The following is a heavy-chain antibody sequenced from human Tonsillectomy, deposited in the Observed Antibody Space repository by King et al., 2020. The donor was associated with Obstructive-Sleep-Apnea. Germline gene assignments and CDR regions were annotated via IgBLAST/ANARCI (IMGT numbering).Heavy chain of an antibody. CDR2: IYYSGST. D-gene: IGHD2-21*02. Sequence: QLQESGPGLVKPSQTLSLTCNVSGGSITSGSHYWSWIRQHPGKGLEWVGYIYYSGSTYYNPSLKSRVTISVDTSKNQFSLKLTSVTAADTAVYYCARDSGGGDCYPFGDAFDIWGQGTMVTVSS. CDR3: ARDSGGGDCYPFGDAFDI. CDR1: GGSITSGSHY. J-gene: IGHJ3*02. V-gene: IGHV4-31*03.